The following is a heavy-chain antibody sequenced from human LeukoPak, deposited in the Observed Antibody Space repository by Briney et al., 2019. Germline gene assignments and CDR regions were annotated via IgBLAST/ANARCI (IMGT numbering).Heavy chain of an antibody. CDR3: AKQDTYYYGSGSYSFDY. CDR2: IYSGGST. Sequence: PGGSLRLSCAASGFTASSNYMSWVRQAPGKGLEWVSVIYSGGSTYYADSVKGRFTISRDNSKNTLYLQMNSLRAEDTAVYYCAKQDTYYYGSGSYSFDYWGQGTLVTVSS. J-gene: IGHJ4*02. V-gene: IGHV3-66*04. CDR1: GFTASSNY. D-gene: IGHD3-10*01.